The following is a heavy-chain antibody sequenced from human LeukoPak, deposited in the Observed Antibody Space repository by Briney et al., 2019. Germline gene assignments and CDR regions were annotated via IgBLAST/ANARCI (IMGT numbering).Heavy chain of an antibody. CDR2: IVVGSGNT. Sequence: SVKVSCKASGFTFTSSAMQWVRQARGQRLEWIGWIVVGSGNTNYAQKFQERVTITRDMSTSTAYMELSSLRSEDTAVCYCAAVSPMVRGVITIIDYWGQGTLVTVSS. J-gene: IGHJ4*02. CDR1: GFTFTSSA. V-gene: IGHV1-58*02. CDR3: AAVSPMVRGVITIIDY. D-gene: IGHD3-10*01.